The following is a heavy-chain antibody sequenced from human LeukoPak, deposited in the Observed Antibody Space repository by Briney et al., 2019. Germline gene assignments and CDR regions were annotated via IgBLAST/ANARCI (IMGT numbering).Heavy chain of an antibody. CDR1: GGSISSSNW. D-gene: IGHD3-10*01. CDR3: ARLWFGEVWESRWFDP. Sequence: KPSGTLSLTCAVSGGSISSSNWWSWVRQPPGKGLEWIGEIYHSGSTNYNPSLKGRVTISVDKSKNQFSLKLSSVTAADTAVYYCARLWFGEVWESRWFDPWGQGTLVTVSS. CDR2: IYHSGST. J-gene: IGHJ5*02. V-gene: IGHV4-4*02.